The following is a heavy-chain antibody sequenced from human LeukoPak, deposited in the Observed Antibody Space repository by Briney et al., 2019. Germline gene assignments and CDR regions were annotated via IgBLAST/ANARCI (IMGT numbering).Heavy chain of an antibody. V-gene: IGHV1-2*02. CDR1: GYTFTGYY. CDR3: ATSAWGSLPFDY. Sequence: ASVKVSCKASGYTFTGYYMHWVRQAPGQGLEWMGWINPNSGGTNYAQKFQDRVTMTRDTSISTAYMELSRLRSDDTAVYCCATSAWGSLPFDYWGQGTLVTVSS. CDR2: INPNSGGT. J-gene: IGHJ4*02. D-gene: IGHD7-27*01.